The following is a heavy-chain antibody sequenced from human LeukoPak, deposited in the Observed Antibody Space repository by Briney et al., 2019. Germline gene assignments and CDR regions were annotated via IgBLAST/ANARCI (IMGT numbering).Heavy chain of an antibody. V-gene: IGHV3-23*01. CDR2: ISRSDGST. Sequence: AGSLRLSCAASRFIFTSSTMSWVRQAPGKGLEWVSAISRSDGSTYYADSVKGRFTISRDNSKNTLFLQMNSLEVEDTAVYYCAKGRERSDLYNFDYWGNGTLCTVSS. J-gene: IGHJ4*01. CDR3: AKGRERSDLYNFDY. CDR1: RFIFTSST. D-gene: IGHD1-26*01.